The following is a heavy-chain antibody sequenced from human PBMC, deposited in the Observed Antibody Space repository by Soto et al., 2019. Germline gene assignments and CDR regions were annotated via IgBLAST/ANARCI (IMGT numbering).Heavy chain of an antibody. V-gene: IGHV3-33*01. J-gene: IGHJ6*02. D-gene: IGHD6-13*01. CDR3: AVGGSSWYQPYYYGMDV. CDR2: IWYDGSNK. CDR1: GFTFSSYG. Sequence: GGSRRLSCAASGFTFSSYGMHWVRQAPGKGLEWVAVIWYDGSNKYYADSVKGRFTISRDNSKNTLYLQMNSLRAEDTAVYYCAVGGSSWYQPYYYGMDVWGQGTTVTVSS.